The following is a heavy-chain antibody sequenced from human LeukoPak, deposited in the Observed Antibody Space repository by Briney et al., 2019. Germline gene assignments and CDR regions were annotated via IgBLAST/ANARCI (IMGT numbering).Heavy chain of an antibody. Sequence: GESLKISCKGSGYSFTSYWIGWVRQMSGKGLEWMGIIYPGDSDTRYSPSFQGQVTISADKSISTAYLQWSSLKASDTAMYYCARRGVVGGYDYGMDVWGQGTTVTVSS. CDR3: ARRGVVGGYDYGMDV. J-gene: IGHJ6*02. D-gene: IGHD2-15*01. CDR1: GYSFTSYW. CDR2: IYPGDSDT. V-gene: IGHV5-51*01.